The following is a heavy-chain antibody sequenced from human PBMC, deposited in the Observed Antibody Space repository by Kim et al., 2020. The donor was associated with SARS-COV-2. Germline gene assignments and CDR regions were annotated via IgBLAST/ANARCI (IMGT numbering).Heavy chain of an antibody. Sequence: GESLKISCKGSGYSFTSYWIGWVRQMPGKGLEWMGIIYPGDSDTRYSPSFQGQVTISADKSISTAYLQWSSLKASDTAMYYCARNGGTYYDILTGLGRYWFDPWGQGTLVTVSS. J-gene: IGHJ5*02. V-gene: IGHV5-51*01. CDR2: IYPGDSDT. CDR1: GYSFTSYW. CDR3: ARNGGTYYDILTGLGRYWFDP. D-gene: IGHD3-9*01.